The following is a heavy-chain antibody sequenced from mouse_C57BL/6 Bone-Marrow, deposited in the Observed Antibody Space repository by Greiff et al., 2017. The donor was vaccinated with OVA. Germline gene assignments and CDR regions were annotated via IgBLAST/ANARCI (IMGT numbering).Heavy chain of an antibody. J-gene: IGHJ1*03. CDR1: GYTFTSYG. V-gene: IGHV1-81*01. D-gene: IGHD1-1*01. CDR2: IYPRSGNT. Sequence: QVHVKQSGAELARPGASVKLSCKASGYTFTSYGISWVKQRTGQGLEWIGEIYPRSGNTYYNEKFKGKATLTADKSSSTAYMELRSLTSEDSAVYFGATYYYGSTYWYFDVWGTGTTVTVSS. CDR3: ATYYYGSTYWYFDV.